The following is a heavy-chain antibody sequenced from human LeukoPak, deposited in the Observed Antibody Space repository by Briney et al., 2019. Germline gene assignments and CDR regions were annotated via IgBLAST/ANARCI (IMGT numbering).Heavy chain of an antibody. CDR2: ISYDGSDK. D-gene: IGHD6-19*01. V-gene: IGHV3-30*03. Sequence: GGSLRLSCVASGFTFSHYSMNWVRQAPGKGLEWVAVISYDGSDKYYADSVKGRFTISRDNSKNTLYLQMNSLRPEDTAVYYCARDWGRRYSSGWYGDFDYWGQGTLVTVSS. CDR3: ARDWGRRYSSGWYGDFDY. CDR1: GFTFSHYS. J-gene: IGHJ4*02.